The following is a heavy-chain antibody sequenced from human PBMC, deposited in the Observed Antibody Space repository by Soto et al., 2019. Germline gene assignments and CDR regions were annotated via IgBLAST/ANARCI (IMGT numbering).Heavy chain of an antibody. Sequence: PSETLSLTCIVSGGSISSGDYYWSWIRQPPGKGLEWIGYIYSSGSTYHNPSLKSRVTISRDTSKNQFSLKLTSVTAADTAVYYCARDKITGLFDYWGQGTLVTVSS. CDR1: GGSISSGDYY. CDR3: ARDKITGLFDY. D-gene: IGHD2-8*02. J-gene: IGHJ4*02. V-gene: IGHV4-30-4*01. CDR2: IYSSGST.